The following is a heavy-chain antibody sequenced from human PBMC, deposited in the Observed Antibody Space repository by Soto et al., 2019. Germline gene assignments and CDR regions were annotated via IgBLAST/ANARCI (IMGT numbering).Heavy chain of an antibody. CDR1: GGSISSYY. CDR3: ARVKEVTMIVGRSTYFDY. D-gene: IGHD3-22*01. Sequence: SETLSLTCTVSGGSISSYYWSWIRQPPGKGLEWIGYIYYSGSTNYNPSLKSRVTTSVDTSKNQFSLKLSSVTAADTAVYYCARVKEVTMIVGRSTYFDYWGQGTLVTVSS. J-gene: IGHJ4*02. CDR2: IYYSGST. V-gene: IGHV4-59*01.